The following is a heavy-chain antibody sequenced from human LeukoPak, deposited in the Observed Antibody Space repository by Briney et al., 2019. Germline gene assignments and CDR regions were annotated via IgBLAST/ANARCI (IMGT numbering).Heavy chain of an antibody. Sequence: GGSLRLSCAVSGLTFSDYGMHWVRQAPGKGLEWVAVIWYSGSGEFYADSVKGRFTISRDNSKNTLYLQMNSLGAEDTAVYYCAKDGGIFRYAPEVDYWGQGTLVTVSS. D-gene: IGHD3-16*02. CDR3: AKDGGIFRYAPEVDY. CDR2: IWYSGSGE. CDR1: GLTFSDYG. J-gene: IGHJ4*02. V-gene: IGHV3-33*06.